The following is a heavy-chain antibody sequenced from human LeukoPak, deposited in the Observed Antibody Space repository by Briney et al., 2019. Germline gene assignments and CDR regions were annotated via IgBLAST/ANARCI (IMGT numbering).Heavy chain of an antibody. CDR3: AKDAVKTDYDFWSANMGFWFDP. Sequence: GGSLRLSCAASGFTFSIYAMHWVRQAPGKGLEWVSAIGGRGMRTYHADFVKGRFTISRDNSKNTLYLQMNSLRVEDTAVYYCAKDAVKTDYDFWSANMGFWFDPWGQGTLVTVSS. CDR1: GFTFSIYA. D-gene: IGHD3-3*01. CDR2: IGGRGMRT. V-gene: IGHV3-23*01. J-gene: IGHJ5*02.